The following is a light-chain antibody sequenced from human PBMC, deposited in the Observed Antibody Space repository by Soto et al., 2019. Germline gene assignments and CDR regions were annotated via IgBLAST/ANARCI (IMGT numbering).Light chain of an antibody. CDR1: SSDVGSYNL. Sequence: QSALTQPASVSGSPGQSITISCTGTSSDVGSYNLVSWYQQHPGKAPKLMIYEGSKRPSGVSNRFSGSKSGNTASLTISGLQAEDEADYYCCSYAGSSTYVSGPGTKVNVL. V-gene: IGLV2-23*01. CDR3: CSYAGSSTYV. CDR2: EGS. J-gene: IGLJ1*01.